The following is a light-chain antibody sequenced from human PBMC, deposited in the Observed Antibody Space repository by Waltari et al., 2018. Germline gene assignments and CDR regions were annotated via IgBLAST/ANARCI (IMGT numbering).Light chain of an antibody. CDR1: NSHIGANF. V-gene: IGLV1-47*01. CDR3: AAWDDTLSGHSV. CDR2: GTD. J-gene: IGLJ1*01. Sequence: QSVLPQPPSPSGPPGQRVTISCSGSNSHIGANFVYWYRQFPGTSPKLLIYGTDKRPSGVPDRFSGSKSGSSASLVISGLRSEDEADYYCAAWDDTLSGHSVFGTGTKVTVL.